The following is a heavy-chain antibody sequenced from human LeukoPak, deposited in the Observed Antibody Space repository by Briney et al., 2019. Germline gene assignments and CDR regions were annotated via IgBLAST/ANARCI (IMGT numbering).Heavy chain of an antibody. J-gene: IGHJ4*02. CDR1: GYTFTGYY. Sequence: ASVKVSCKASGYTFTGYYMHWVRQAPGRGLEWMGRINPNSGGTNYAQKFQGRVTMTRDTSISTAYMELSRLRSGDTAVYYCASDRTSLLNPNGYSSGCFDYWGQGTLVTVSS. D-gene: IGHD6-19*01. V-gene: IGHV1-2*06. CDR3: ASDRTSLLNPNGYSSGCFDY. CDR2: INPNSGGT.